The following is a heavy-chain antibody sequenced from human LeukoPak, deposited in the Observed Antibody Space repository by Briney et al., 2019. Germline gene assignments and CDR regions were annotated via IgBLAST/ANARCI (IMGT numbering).Heavy chain of an antibody. J-gene: IGHJ4*02. CDR2: IKTDGSEK. CDR3: VRDDDRPDNGLDY. V-gene: IGHV3-7*01. D-gene: IGHD3-22*01. Sequence: GGSLRLSCEGSGFTFSNYWMGWVRQAPGKGLQWVANIKTDGSEKYYVDSVKGRFTISRDNAKNSLYLQMNSLRAEDTAVYYCVRDDDRPDNGLDYWGQGTLATVSS. CDR1: GFTFSNYW.